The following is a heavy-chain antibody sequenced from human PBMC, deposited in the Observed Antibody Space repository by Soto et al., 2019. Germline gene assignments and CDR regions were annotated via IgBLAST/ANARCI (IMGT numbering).Heavy chain of an antibody. CDR2: INHDGVT. D-gene: IGHD3-10*01. J-gene: IGHJ6*03. Sequence: SETLSLTCAVYGGSFSGYYWTWVRQPPGKGLEWIGEINHDGVTNYNPSLKSRLTISVDTSKNQFSLKLNSETAADTAKYYCARGGGFYYMDVWGKGTRVTVSS. V-gene: IGHV4-34*01. CDR3: ARGGGFYYMDV. CDR1: GGSFSGYY.